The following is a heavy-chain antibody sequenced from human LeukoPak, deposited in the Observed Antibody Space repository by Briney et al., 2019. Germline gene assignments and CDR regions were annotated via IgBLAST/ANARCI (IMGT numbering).Heavy chain of an antibody. CDR1: GFTFSSYW. CDR3: ASYSGATGRLDY. D-gene: IGHD1-1*01. Sequence: GGSLRLSCAASGFTFSSYWMSWVRQAPGKGLEWVANIKQDGSEKYYVDSVKGRFTISRDNAKNSIYLQMNSLRGEDTALYYCASYSGATGRLDYWGQGTLVTVSS. CDR2: IKQDGSEK. V-gene: IGHV3-7*01. J-gene: IGHJ4*02.